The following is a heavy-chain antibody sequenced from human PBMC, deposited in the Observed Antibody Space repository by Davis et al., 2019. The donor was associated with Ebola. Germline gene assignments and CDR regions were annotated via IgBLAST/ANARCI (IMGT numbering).Heavy chain of an antibody. CDR2: INPNSGGT. J-gene: IGHJ4*02. V-gene: IGHV1-2*02. Sequence: ASVKVSCKASGYTFTGYYMHWVRQAPGQGLEWMGWINPNSGGTNYAQKFQGRVTMTTDTSTSTAYMELRSLRSDDTAVYYCARGDIVVVPDYFDYWGQGTLVTVSS. CDR3: ARGDIVVVPDYFDY. D-gene: IGHD2-2*01. CDR1: GYTFTGYY.